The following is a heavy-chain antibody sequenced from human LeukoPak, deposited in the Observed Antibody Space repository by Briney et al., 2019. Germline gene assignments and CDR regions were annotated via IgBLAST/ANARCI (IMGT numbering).Heavy chain of an antibody. D-gene: IGHD3-9*01. CDR1: GGSISSYY. J-gene: IGHJ5*02. V-gene: IGHV4-4*09. CDR2: IYTSGST. CDR3: ARRGRSPVDGWFDP. Sequence: TSETLSLTCTVSGGSISSYYWSWLRQPPGKGLEWIGYIYTSGSTNYNPSLKSRVTISVDTSKNQFSLKLSSVTAADTAVYYCARRGRSPVDGWFDPWGQGTLVTVSS.